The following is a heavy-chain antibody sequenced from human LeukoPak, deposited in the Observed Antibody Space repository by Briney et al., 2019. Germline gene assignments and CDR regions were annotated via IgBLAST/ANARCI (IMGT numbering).Heavy chain of an antibody. CDR1: GGTFSSYA. CDR3: ARGAPPKGQPLNWFDP. D-gene: IGHD3-16*01. Sequence: ASVKVSCKASGGTFSSYAISWVRQAPGQGLEWMGGIIPIFGTANYAQKFQGRVTITADKSTSTAYMELSRLRSDDTAVYYCARGAPPKGQPLNWFDPWGQGTLVTVSS. J-gene: IGHJ5*02. CDR2: IIPIFGTA. V-gene: IGHV1-69*06.